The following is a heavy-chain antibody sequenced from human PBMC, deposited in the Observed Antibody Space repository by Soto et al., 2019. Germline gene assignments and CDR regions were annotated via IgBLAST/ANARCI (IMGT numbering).Heavy chain of an antibody. Sequence: PACSLRPSSEDSGVALDFCAMRWVRQSPGKGLEWVSGISWNSGTIAYADSVKGRFTIARDNAKNSLYLQLNSLRPEDTALYYCAKETQSNLGTEGFDSWGLGTLVTVSS. CDR3: AKETQSNLGTEGFDS. J-gene: IGHJ4*02. D-gene: IGHD7-27*01. V-gene: IGHV3-9*01. CDR1: GVALDFCA. CDR2: ISWNSGTI.